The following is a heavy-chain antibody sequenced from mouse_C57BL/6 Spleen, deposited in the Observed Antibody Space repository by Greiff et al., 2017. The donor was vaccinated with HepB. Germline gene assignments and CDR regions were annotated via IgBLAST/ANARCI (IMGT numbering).Heavy chain of an antibody. J-gene: IGHJ3*01. CDR2: IHPSDSDT. D-gene: IGHD2-4*01. Sequence: QVHVKQPGAELVKPGASVKVSCKASGYTFTSYWMHWVKQRPGQGLEWIGRIHPSDSDTNYNQKFKGKATLTVDKSSSTAYMQLSSLTSEDSAVYYCATLIYYDYDVGAYWGQGTLVTVSA. CDR1: GYTFTSYW. CDR3: ATLIYYDYDVGAY. V-gene: IGHV1-74*01.